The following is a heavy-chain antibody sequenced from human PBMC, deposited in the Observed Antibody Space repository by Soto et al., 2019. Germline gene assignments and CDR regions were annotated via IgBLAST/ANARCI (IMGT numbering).Heavy chain of an antibody. CDR3: ARSYRRGAYSGLHPLDY. V-gene: IGHV1-8*01. CDR1: GYTFTSYD. Sequence: QVQLVQSGAEVKKPGASVKVSCKASGYTFTSYDINWVRQATGQGLEWMGWMNPNSGNTGYAQKFQGRVTMTRNTSISTAYMEVSSLRSEDTAVYDCARSYRRGAYSGLHPLDYWGQGTMVTVSS. J-gene: IGHJ4*02. D-gene: IGHD5-12*01. CDR2: MNPNSGNT.